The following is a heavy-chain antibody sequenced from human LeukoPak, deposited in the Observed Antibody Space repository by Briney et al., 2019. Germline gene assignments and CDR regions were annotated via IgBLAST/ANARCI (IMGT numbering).Heavy chain of an antibody. Sequence: PGGSLRLSCAASGFTVSSNYMSWVRQAPGKGPEWVSVIYSGGSTYYADSVKGRFTISRDNSKNTLYLQMNSLRAEDTAVYYCARDRDPSVTMVRGVPLDYWGQGTLVTVSS. CDR3: ARDRDPSVTMVRGVPLDY. CDR2: IYSGGST. V-gene: IGHV3-66*01. D-gene: IGHD3-10*01. J-gene: IGHJ4*02. CDR1: GFTVSSNY.